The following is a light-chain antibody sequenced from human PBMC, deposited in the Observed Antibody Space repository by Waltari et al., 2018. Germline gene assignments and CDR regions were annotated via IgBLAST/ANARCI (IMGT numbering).Light chain of an antibody. CDR3: HQYYLDPLT. J-gene: IGKJ4*01. Sequence: DIVLTQSPDSLAVSLGERATINCKSSQSVFYRSKNKNYLSWYQQKPGQPPKLLIYATSTRESGVPDRFSGSGSGTDFTLTISSLQAEDVAVYFCHQYYLDPLTFGGGTKVEIK. CDR2: ATS. CDR1: QSVFYRSKNKNY. V-gene: IGKV4-1*01.